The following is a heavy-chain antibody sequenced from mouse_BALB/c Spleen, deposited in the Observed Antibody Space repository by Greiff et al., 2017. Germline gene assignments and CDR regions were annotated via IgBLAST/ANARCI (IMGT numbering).Heavy chain of an antibody. Sequence: LVESGAELVKPGASVKLSCTASGFNIKDTYMHWVKQRPEQGLEWIGRIDPANGNTKYDPKFQGKATITADTSSNTAYLQLSSLTSEDTAVYYCAGYGNLAYWGQGTLVTVSA. CDR3: AGYGNLAY. CDR1: GFNIKDTY. CDR2: IDPANGNT. D-gene: IGHD2-1*01. V-gene: IGHV14-3*02. J-gene: IGHJ3*01.